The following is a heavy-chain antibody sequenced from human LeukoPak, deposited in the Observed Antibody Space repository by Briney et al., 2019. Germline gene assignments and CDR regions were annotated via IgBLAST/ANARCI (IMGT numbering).Heavy chain of an antibody. J-gene: IGHJ6*03. V-gene: IGHV1-69*05. CDR1: GGTFSSYA. D-gene: IGHD3-3*01. Sequence: SSVKVSCKASGGTFSSYAISWVRQAPGQGLEWMRRIIPIFGTANYAQKFQGRVTITTVESTSTAYMELRSLRSDDTAVYYCARDSYYDFWSGYYTRYYMDVWGKGTTVTVSS. CDR2: IIPIFGTA. CDR3: ARDSYYDFWSGYYTRYYMDV.